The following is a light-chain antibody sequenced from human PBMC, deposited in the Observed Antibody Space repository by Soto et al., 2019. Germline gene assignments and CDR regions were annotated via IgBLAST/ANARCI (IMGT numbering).Light chain of an antibody. V-gene: IGKV1-9*01. CDR2: AAS. CDR3: QQSYSTPFS. J-gene: IGKJ2*01. Sequence: DIQLTQSPSFLSASVGDRVTVTCRASQGISSYLAWYQQKPGKAPQLLIYAASTLQSGVPSRFSGSASGTEFTLTISSLQPEDFATYYCQQSYSTPFSFGQGTRL. CDR1: QGISSY.